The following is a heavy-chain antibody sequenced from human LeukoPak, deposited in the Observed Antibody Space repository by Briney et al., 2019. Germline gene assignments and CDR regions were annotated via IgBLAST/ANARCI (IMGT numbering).Heavy chain of an antibody. Sequence: PGGSLRLSCAASGFTLSDYYMSWIRQAPGKGLEWVSYSSSSGSTIYYADSVKGRFAISRDNAKNSLYLQMNSLRAEDAAVYYCARRRDFIDYWGQGTLVTVPS. CDR3: ARRRDFIDY. CDR1: GFTLSDYY. V-gene: IGHV3-11*01. J-gene: IGHJ4*02. CDR2: SSSSGSTI. D-gene: IGHD3/OR15-3a*01.